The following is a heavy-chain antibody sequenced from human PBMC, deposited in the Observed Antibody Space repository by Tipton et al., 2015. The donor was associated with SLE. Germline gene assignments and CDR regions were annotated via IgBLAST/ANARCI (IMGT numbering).Heavy chain of an antibody. J-gene: IGHJ4*02. CDR1: GGSFSGYY. V-gene: IGHV4-34*01. CDR2: INHSGST. Sequence: TLSLTCAVYGGSFSGYYWSWIRQPPGKGLEWIGEINHSGSTNYNPSLKSRVTISVDPSKNQFSLKLSSVTAADTAVYYCARGGKRSSSGDYWGQGTLVTVSS. D-gene: IGHD4-17*01. CDR3: ARGGKRSSSGDY.